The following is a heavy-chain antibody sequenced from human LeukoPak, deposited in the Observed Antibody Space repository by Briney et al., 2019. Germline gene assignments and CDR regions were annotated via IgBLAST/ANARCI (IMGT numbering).Heavy chain of an antibody. D-gene: IGHD6-13*01. J-gene: IGHJ4*02. CDR1: GGSINSGGYY. CDR2: IYYSGST. CDR3: ARWSSLAAAKAFDY. Sequence: PSETLSLTCTVSGGSINSGGYYWSWIRQHPGKGLEWIGYIYYSGSTYYNPSLKSRVTISVDTSKRQFSLKLNSVTAADTAVYYCARWSSLAAAKAFDYWGQGTLATVSS. V-gene: IGHV4-31*03.